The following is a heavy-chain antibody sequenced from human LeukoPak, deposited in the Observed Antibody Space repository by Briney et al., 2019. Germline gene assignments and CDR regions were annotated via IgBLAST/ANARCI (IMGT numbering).Heavy chain of an antibody. CDR3: ARANYDFWSGYYGREGNYFDY. CDR2: ISAYNGNT. Sequence: ASVKVSCKASGYTFTSYGISWVRQAPGQGLEWMGWISAYNGNTNYAQKLQGRVTMTTDTSTSTAYMELRSLRSDDTAVHYCARANYDFWSGYYGREGNYFDYWGQGTLVTVSS. V-gene: IGHV1-18*01. D-gene: IGHD3-3*01. J-gene: IGHJ4*02. CDR1: GYTFTSYG.